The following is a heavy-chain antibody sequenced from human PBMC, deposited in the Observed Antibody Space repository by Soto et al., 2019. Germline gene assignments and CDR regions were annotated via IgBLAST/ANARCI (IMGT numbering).Heavy chain of an antibody. CDR3: ARLGWELLSGRRYFDY. V-gene: IGHV1-18*04. J-gene: IGHJ4*02. CDR1: GYTFSDFA. D-gene: IGHD1-26*01. CDR2: ISPYTGKT. Sequence: QVLLVQSGSEVKKPGASMEVSCQTSGYTFSDFALTWVRQVPDKGLEWLGWISPYTGKTNYAQRVHDRVALTTDTSTRTAYLELRSLTSDDTAVYYCARLGWELLSGRRYFDYWGQGTLVTVSS.